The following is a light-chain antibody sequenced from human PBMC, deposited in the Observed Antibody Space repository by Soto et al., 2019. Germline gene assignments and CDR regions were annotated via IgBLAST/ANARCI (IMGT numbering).Light chain of an antibody. Sequence: DIQMTQSPSTLSASVGDRVTITCRASQSISSWLAWYQQKPGKAPKLLIYDASSLESGVPSRFSGSGSGTEFTLTIPRLEPEDFAVYYCQQYGGSPYTFGQGTKLEIK. CDR1: QSISSW. CDR3: QQYGGSPYT. J-gene: IGKJ2*01. CDR2: DAS. V-gene: IGKV1-5*01.